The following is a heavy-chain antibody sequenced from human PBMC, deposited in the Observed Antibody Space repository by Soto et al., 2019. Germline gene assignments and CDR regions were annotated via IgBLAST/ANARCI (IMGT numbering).Heavy chain of an antibody. V-gene: IGHV3-49*04. J-gene: IGHJ4*02. CDR1: GFTFGDYA. Sequence: PGGSLRLSCTASGFTFGDYAMSWVRQAPGKGLEWVGFIRSKAYGGTTEYAASVKGRFTISRDDSKSIAYLQMNSLKTEDTAVYYCTRVSGVYYDILTGYSHFDYWGQGTLVTVS. CDR3: TRVSGVYYDILTGYSHFDY. D-gene: IGHD3-9*01. CDR2: IRSKAYGGTT.